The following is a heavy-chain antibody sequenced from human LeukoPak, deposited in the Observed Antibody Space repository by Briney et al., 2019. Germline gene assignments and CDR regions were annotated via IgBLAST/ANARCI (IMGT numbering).Heavy chain of an antibody. CDR1: GYTFTSYG. CDR3: AGDSSSSHLFDY. D-gene: IGHD6-6*01. CDR2: ISAYNGNT. J-gene: IGHJ4*02. V-gene: IGHV1-18*01. Sequence: ASVKVSCKASGYTFTSYGISWVRQAPGQGLEWMGWISAYNGNTNYAQKFQGRVTMTRDTSISTAYMELSRLRSDDTAVYYCAGDSSSSHLFDYWGQGTLVAVSS.